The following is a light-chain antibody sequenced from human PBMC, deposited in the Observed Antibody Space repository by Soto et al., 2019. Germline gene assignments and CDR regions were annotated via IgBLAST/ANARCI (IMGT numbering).Light chain of an antibody. CDR1: QSVSSTY. CDR3: QHYGSLVLT. V-gene: IGKV3-20*01. CDR2: GAS. Sequence: EIVLTQSPGTLSLSPGERATLSCRAIQSVSSTYLARYQQKPGQAPRLLIYGASSTATGIPDRFSGSVSGTDFTLTISRLEPEDLEVYYCQHYGSLVLTFGGGPKVEIK. J-gene: IGKJ4*01.